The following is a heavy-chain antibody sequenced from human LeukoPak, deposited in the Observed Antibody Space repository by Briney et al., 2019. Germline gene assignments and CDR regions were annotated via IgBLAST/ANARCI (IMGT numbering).Heavy chain of an antibody. CDR1: GGSISSYY. V-gene: IGHV4-4*07. D-gene: IGHD3-10*01. CDR2: IYTSGST. CDR3: ARGQPRGGLWFGESPLDY. J-gene: IGHJ4*02. Sequence: KTSETLSLTCTVSGGSISSYYWNWIRQPAGKGLEWIGRIYTSGSTNYNPSLKSRVTISVDTSKNQFSLKLSSVTAADTAVYYCARGQPRGGLWFGESPLDYWGQGTLVTVSS.